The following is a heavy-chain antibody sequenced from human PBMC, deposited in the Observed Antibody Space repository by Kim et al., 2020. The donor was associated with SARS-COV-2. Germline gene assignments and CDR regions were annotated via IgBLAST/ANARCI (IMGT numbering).Heavy chain of an antibody. CDR1: GGSISSGSYY. V-gene: IGHV4-61*02. CDR3: ARDRKGSHGS. Sequence: SETLSLTCTVSGGSISSGSYYWSWIRQPAGKGLEWIGRIYTSGSTNYNPSLKSRVTISVDTSKNQFSLKLSSVTAADTAVYYCARDRKGSHGSWGQGTLVTVSS. CDR2: IYTSGST. D-gene: IGHD1-26*01. J-gene: IGHJ5*02.